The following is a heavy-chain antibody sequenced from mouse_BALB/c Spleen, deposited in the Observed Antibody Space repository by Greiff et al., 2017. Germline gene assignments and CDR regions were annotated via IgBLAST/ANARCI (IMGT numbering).Heavy chain of an antibody. CDR3: ARRADYYCGSYRYFDV. J-gene: IGHJ1*01. D-gene: IGHD1-1*01. V-gene: IGHV8-8*01. CDR2: IWWDDDK. CDR1: GFSLSTSGMG. Sequence: QVTLKVSGPGILKPSQTLSLTCSFSGFSLSTSGMGVGRIRQPSGKGLEWLAHIWWDDDKYYNPSLKSQLTISKDTSRNQVFLKITSVDTADTATYYCARRADYYCGSYRYFDVWGAGTTVTVSS.